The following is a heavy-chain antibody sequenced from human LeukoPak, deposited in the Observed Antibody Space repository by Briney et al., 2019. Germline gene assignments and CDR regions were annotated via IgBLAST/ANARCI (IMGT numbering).Heavy chain of an antibody. D-gene: IGHD3-3*01. J-gene: IGHJ2*01. Sequence: GGSLRLSCAASGNYWMHWVRQAPGKGLVWVSHINSDGSWTSYADSVKGRFTISKDNAKNTVYLQMNSLRAEDTAVYYCVTYYDFSRGDLWGRGTLVTVSS. CDR3: VTYYDFSRGDL. CDR2: INSDGSWT. CDR1: GNYW. V-gene: IGHV3-74*01.